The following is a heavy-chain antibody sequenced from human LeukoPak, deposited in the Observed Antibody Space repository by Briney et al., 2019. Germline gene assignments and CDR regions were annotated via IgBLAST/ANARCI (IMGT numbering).Heavy chain of an antibody. CDR3: ARGGYSSSWYALSDYFDY. J-gene: IGHJ4*02. Sequence: GGSLRLSCAASGFTFSSNYMSWVRQAPGKWLEWVSVIYSGGSTYYADSVKGRFTIFRDNSKNTLYLQMNSLRAEDTAVYYCARGGYSSSWYALSDYFDYWGQGTLVTVSS. V-gene: IGHV3-53*01. D-gene: IGHD6-13*01. CDR1: GFTFSSNY. CDR2: IYSGGST.